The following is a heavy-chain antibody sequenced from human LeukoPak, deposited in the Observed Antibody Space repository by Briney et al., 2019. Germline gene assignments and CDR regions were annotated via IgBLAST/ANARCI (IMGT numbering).Heavy chain of an antibody. CDR1: GGSFSGYY. V-gene: IGHV4-34*01. Sequence: SETLSLTCAVYGGSFSGYYWSWIRQPPVKVLEWIGEINHSGSTNYNPSLKSRVTISVDTSKNQFSLKLSSVTAADTAVYYCARGLPGGSSISGWLDPWGQGTLVTVSS. J-gene: IGHJ5*02. D-gene: IGHD6-6*01. CDR3: ARGLPGGSSISGWLDP. CDR2: INHSGST.